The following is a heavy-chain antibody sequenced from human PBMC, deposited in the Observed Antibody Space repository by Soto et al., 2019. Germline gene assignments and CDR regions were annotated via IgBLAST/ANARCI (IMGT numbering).Heavy chain of an antibody. CDR1: CGSISSGGYS. CDR3: ARGPTHCSGGSCDGNDAFDI. V-gene: IGHV4-30-2*01. D-gene: IGHD2-15*01. J-gene: IGHJ3*02. Sequence: QLQLQESGSGLVKPSQTLSLTCAVSCGSISSGGYSWSWIRQPPGKGLEWIGYIYHSGSTYYNPSLKSRVTISVDRSKNQFSLKLSSVTAADTAVYYCARGPTHCSGGSCDGNDAFDIWGQGTIVTVSS. CDR2: IYHSGST.